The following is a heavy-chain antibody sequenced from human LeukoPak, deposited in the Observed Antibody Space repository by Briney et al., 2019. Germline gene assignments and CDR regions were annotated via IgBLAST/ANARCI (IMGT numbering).Heavy chain of an antibody. CDR1: GVSISSSNSY. CDR2: IYYSGNT. Sequence: SETLSLTCTVSGVSISSSNSYWGWIRQPPGKGLEWIGSIYYSGNTYYNASLKSQVSISIDTSKNQFSLKLSSVTAADTAVYYCARDVGRYTYGYRPTELYWYFDLWGRGTRVTVSS. J-gene: IGHJ2*01. CDR3: ARDVGRYTYGYRPTELYWYFDL. D-gene: IGHD5-18*01. V-gene: IGHV4-39*02.